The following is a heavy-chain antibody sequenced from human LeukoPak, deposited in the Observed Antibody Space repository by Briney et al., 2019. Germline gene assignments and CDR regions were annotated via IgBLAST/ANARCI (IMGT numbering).Heavy chain of an antibody. CDR3: ARRDADDAFDL. CDR1: GGFINSHY. Sequence: PSETLSLTCTVSGGFINSHYWSWIRQPPGKGLEWIGYIYYIGSTNYNPSLTSRVAISLDRIKNQFSLKLTSVTAADTAVYYCARRDADDAFDLWGQGTLVTVSS. J-gene: IGHJ3*01. CDR2: IYYIGST. V-gene: IGHV4-59*08.